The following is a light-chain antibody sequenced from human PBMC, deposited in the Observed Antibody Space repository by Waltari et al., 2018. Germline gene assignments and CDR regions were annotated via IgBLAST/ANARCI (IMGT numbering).Light chain of an antibody. CDR1: QDIMSW. CDR2: AAS. CDR3: LQGKRFPFT. Sequence: DIQMTQSPSSVSASVGDRATITCRASQDIMSWLAWYQQKPGKAPRLLIYAASTVQSGVPSRFSGSGSGTDFTLTISSLQPEDFATYFCLQGKRFPFTFGGGTK. V-gene: IGKV1-12*01. J-gene: IGKJ4*01.